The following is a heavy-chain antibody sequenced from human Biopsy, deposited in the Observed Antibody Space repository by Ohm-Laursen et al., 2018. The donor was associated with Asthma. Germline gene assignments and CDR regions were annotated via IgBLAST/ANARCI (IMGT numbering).Heavy chain of an antibody. Sequence: SLRLSCAASGFAFDSYAMYWVRQSPGKGPEWVALISHDGRESGYVDSVKGRFTISRDNAKNSLFLQMNSLRAEDTAVYYCARGGSRDLWGTYRYPWDYWGQGTLVTVSS. CDR1: GFAFDSYA. CDR2: ISHDGRES. J-gene: IGHJ4*02. D-gene: IGHD3-16*02. CDR3: ARGGSRDLWGTYRYPWDY. V-gene: IGHV3-30*04.